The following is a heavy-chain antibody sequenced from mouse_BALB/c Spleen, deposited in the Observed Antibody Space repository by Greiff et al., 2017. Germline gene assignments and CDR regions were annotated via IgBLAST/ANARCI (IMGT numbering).Heavy chain of an antibody. CDR3: ARGDDGYYRYFDV. CDR1: GFTFSSYA. Sequence: EVMLVESGGGLVKPGGSLKLSCAASGFTFSSYAMSWVRQTPEKRLEWVASISSGGSTYYPDSVKGRFTISRDNARNILYLQMSSLRSEDTAMYYCARGDDGYYRYFDVWGAGTTVTVSS. D-gene: IGHD2-3*01. CDR2: ISSGGST. V-gene: IGHV5-6-5*01. J-gene: IGHJ1*01.